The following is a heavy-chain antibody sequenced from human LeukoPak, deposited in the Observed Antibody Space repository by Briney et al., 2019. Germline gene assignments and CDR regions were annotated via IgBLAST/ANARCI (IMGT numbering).Heavy chain of an antibody. V-gene: IGHV4-59*08. Sequence: NPSETLSLTCTVSGGSISSYYWSWIRQPPGKGLEWIGYIYYSGSTNYNPSLKSRVTISVDTSKNQFSLKLSSVTAADTAVYYCARRSTSGWNWFDPWGQGTLVTVSS. D-gene: IGHD6-19*01. CDR3: ARRSTSGWNWFDP. J-gene: IGHJ5*02. CDR2: IYYSGST. CDR1: GGSISSYY.